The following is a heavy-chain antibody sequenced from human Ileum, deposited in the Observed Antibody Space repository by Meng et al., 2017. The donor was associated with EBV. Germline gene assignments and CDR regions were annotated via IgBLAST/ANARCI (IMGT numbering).Heavy chain of an antibody. CDR2: IYYNTNT. V-gene: IGHV4-4*02. D-gene: IGHD1-26*01. Sequence: QVQLQESGPGLVKPSGTLSLPGAVSGESIISNYWWSWVRQPPGKGLEWIGEIYYNTNTNYNPSLKGRVTMSVDTSQNQFSLKLSSVTAADTAVCYCAGDPHSGSPHWGQGTLVTVSS. CDR3: AGDPHSGSPH. CDR1: GESIISNYW. J-gene: IGHJ4*02.